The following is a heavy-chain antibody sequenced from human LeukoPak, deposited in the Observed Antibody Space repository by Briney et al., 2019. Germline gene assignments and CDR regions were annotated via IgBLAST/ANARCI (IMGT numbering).Heavy chain of an antibody. D-gene: IGHD1-26*01. CDR2: IYHSGST. Sequence: SGTLSLTCAVSGGSISSSNWWSWVRQPPGKGLEWIGEIYHSGSTNYNPSLESRVTISVDKSKNQFSLKLSSVTAADTAVYYCARGELGWELLRYYYYGMDVWGQGTTVTVSS. CDR1: GGSISSSNW. J-gene: IGHJ6*02. V-gene: IGHV4-4*02. CDR3: ARGELGWELLRYYYYGMDV.